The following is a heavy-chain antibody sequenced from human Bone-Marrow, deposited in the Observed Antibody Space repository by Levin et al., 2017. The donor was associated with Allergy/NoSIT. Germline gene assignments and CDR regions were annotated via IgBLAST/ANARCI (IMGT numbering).Heavy chain of an antibody. J-gene: IGHJ6*02. Sequence: RAGGSLRLSCAGSGFSFRSYWMSWVRQAPGKGLEWVANIKQDGSDKYYVDSVKGRFTISRDNAKNSLYLQMNSLRAEDTAVYYCARRLPENSIFCMDVWGQGTTVTVSS. V-gene: IGHV3-7*04. CDR1: GFSFRSYW. CDR2: IKQDGSDK. D-gene: IGHD3-3*02. CDR3: ARRLPENSIFCMDV.